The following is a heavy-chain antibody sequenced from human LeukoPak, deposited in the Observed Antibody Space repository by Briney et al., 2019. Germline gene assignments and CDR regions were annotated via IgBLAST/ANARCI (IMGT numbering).Heavy chain of an antibody. CDR3: AKLYYDFWSGYPYYFDY. Sequence: GGSLRLSCAASGLIFSSYAMSWVRQAPGKGLEWVSSISGSGGDTHYADSVKGRFTISRDNSKNTLYLQMNSLRAEDTALYYCAKLYYDFWSGYPYYFDYWGQGTLVTVSS. CDR1: GLIFSSYA. V-gene: IGHV3-23*01. J-gene: IGHJ4*02. CDR2: ISGSGGDT. D-gene: IGHD3-3*01.